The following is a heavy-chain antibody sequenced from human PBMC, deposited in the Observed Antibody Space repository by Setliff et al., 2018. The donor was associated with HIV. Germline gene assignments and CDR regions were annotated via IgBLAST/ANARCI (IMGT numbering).Heavy chain of an antibody. CDR2: INPSGGST. Sequence: ASVKVSCKASGYTFTSYYMHWVRQAPGQGLEWMGIINPSGGSTSYAQKFQGRVTMTRDTSTSTVYMELSSLRSEDTAVYYCAKVTTVTTRPGAPYNFDYWGQGTLVTVSS. CDR1: GYTFTSYY. J-gene: IGHJ4*02. V-gene: IGHV1-46*03. D-gene: IGHD4-17*01. CDR3: AKVTTVTTRPGAPYNFDY.